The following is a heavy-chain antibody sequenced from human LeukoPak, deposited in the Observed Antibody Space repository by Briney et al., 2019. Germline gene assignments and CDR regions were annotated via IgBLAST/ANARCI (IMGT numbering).Heavy chain of an antibody. CDR1: GYIVTSYD. CDR2: INPSGGST. J-gene: IGHJ3*02. CDR3: ARDGTTVTTAGAFDI. D-gene: IGHD4-17*01. Sequence: ASVKVSCKASGYIVTSYDITWVRQATGQGLEWMGIINPSGGSTSYAQKFQGRVTMTRDMSTSTVYMELSSLRSEDTAVYYCARDGTTVTTAGAFDIWGQGTMVTVSS. V-gene: IGHV1-46*01.